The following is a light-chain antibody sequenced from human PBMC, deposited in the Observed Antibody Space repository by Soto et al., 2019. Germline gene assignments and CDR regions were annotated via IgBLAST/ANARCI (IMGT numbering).Light chain of an antibody. CDR2: GAS. Sequence: EIVMTKSPATLSVSPGERATLSCRASQSVSSNLAWYQQKPGQAPRLLIYGASTRATGIPARFSGSGSGTEFPPTISSLQSEDFAVYYCQQYNNRPPITFGQGTRLEIK. CDR3: QQYNNRPPIT. CDR1: QSVSSN. J-gene: IGKJ5*01. V-gene: IGKV3-15*01.